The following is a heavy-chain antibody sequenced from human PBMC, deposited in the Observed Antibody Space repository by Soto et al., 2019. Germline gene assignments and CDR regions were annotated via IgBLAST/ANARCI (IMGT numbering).Heavy chain of an antibody. V-gene: IGHV4-39*01. D-gene: IGHD3-3*01. CDR2: IYYSGST. Sequence: LLPLSLTWTVAWGTISSIGYYCGWIRQPPGKGLEWIGSIYYSGSTYYNPSLKSRVTISVDTSKNQFSLKLSSVTAADTAVYYCARGDYDFWSGYYPFDYWGQRTLVTVSS. CDR3: ARGDYDFWSGYYPFDY. J-gene: IGHJ4*02. CDR1: WGTISSIGYY.